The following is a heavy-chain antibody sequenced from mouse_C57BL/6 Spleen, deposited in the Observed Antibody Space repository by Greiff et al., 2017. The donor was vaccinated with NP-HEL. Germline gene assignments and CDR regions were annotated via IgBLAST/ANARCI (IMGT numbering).Heavy chain of an antibody. D-gene: IGHD1-1*01. CDR1: GYTFTDYN. Sequence: VQLQQSGPELVKPGASVKIPCKASGYTFTDYNMDWVKQSHGKSLEWIGDINPNNGGTIYNQKFKGKATLTVDKSSSTAYMELRSLTSEDTAVYYCARRIYYYGSSSLYYAMDYWGQGTSVTVSS. CDR2: INPNNGGT. V-gene: IGHV1-18*01. CDR3: ARRIYYYGSSSLYYAMDY. J-gene: IGHJ4*01.